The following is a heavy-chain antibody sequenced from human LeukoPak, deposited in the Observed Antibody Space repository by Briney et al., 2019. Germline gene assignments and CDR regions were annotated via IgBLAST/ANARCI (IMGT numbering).Heavy chain of an antibody. CDR1: GGSISSGSYY. V-gene: IGHV4-61*01. Sequence: PSETLSLTCTVSGGSISSGSYYWSWIRQPPGKGLEWIGYIYYSGSTNYNPSLKSRVTISVDTSKNQFSLKLSSVTAADTAVYYCARASTGSGSYFQAFDIWGQGTMVTVSS. CDR2: IYYSGST. CDR3: ARASTGSGSYFQAFDI. J-gene: IGHJ3*02. D-gene: IGHD3-10*01.